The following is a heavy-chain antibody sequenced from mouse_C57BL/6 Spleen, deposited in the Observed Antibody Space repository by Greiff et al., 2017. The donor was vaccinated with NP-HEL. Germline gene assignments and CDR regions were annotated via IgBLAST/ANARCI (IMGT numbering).Heavy chain of an antibody. V-gene: IGHV5-4*01. CDR3: ARDIVTNAY. J-gene: IGHJ3*01. D-gene: IGHD2-5*01. Sequence: EVQLVESGGGLVKPGGSLKLSCAASGFTFSSYAMSWVRQTPEKRLEWVATISDGGSYTYYPDNVKGRFTISRDNAKNNLYLQMSHLKSEDTAMYYCARDIVTNAYWGQGTLVTVSA. CDR1: GFTFSSYA. CDR2: ISDGGSYT.